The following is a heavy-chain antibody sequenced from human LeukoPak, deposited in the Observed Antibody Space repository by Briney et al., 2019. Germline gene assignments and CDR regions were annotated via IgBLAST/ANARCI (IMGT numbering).Heavy chain of an antibody. CDR1: GFTFSSYA. CDR2: ISGSGGST. CDR3: AKDLVTMVRGAGY. D-gene: IGHD3-10*01. V-gene: IGHV3-23*01. Sequence: GGSLRLSCAASGFTFSSYAMSWVRQAPGKGLEWVSAISGSGGSTYYADSVKCRFTISRDNSKNTLYLQMNRLRAEDTAVYYCAKDLVTMVRGAGYWGQGTLVTVSS. J-gene: IGHJ4*02.